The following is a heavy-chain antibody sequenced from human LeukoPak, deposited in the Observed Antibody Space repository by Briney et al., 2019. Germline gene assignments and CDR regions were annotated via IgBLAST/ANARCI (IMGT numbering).Heavy chain of an antibody. CDR1: GFTFSNYT. CDR3: AREGYCNITSCPRGAIDL. J-gene: IGHJ3*01. V-gene: IGHV3-48*01. Sequence: RSGGSLRLSCAASGFTFSNYTMNWVRQAPGKGLEWVSYISSRSSTIYYTDSVKGRLTISRENAKNSLYLQMNSLRAEDTAVYYCAREGYCNITSCPRGAIDLWGQGTEVTVSS. D-gene: IGHD2-2*01. CDR2: ISSRSSTI.